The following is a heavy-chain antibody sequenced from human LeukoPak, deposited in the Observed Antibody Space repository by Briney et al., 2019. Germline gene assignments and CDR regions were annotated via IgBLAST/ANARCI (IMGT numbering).Heavy chain of an antibody. D-gene: IGHD4-23*01. V-gene: IGHV1-18*01. CDR2: ISAYKGDT. CDR3: AKDFLPVGTPCNYFDY. CDR1: GYTFSNYG. J-gene: IGHJ4*02. Sequence: ASVKVSCKTPGYTFSNYGIAWVRQAPGQGFEWMGWISAYKGDTIYAQKFQGRVTMTTDTSTTTANMELRSLRSEDTAVYYWAKDFLPVGTPCNYFDYWGQGTLVTVSS.